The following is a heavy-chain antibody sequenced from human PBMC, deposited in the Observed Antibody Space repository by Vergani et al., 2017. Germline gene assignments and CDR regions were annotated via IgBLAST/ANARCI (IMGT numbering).Heavy chain of an antibody. Sequence: QVQLVQSGSELKKPGASVKVSCKASGYTFTSYAMNWVRQAPGQGLEWMGWINTNTGNPTYAQGFTGRFVFSLDTSVSTAYLQISSLKAEDTAVYYCASASGSSGYRMGYYYYYGMDVWGKGTTVTVSS. CDR3: ASASGSSGYRMGYYYYYGMDV. CDR1: GYTFTSYA. CDR2: INTNTGNP. J-gene: IGHJ6*04. D-gene: IGHD6-13*01. V-gene: IGHV7-4-1*02.